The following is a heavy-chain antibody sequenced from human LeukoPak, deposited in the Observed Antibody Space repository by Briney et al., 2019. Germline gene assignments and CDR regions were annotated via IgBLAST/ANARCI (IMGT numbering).Heavy chain of an antibody. V-gene: IGHV3-48*03. Sequence: GGSLRLSCAASGFTFSSYEMNWVRQAPGKGLEWVSYISSSGSTIYYADSVKGRFTISRDDSKSIAYLQMNSLKTEDTAVYYCTRDKYYDSSVEVECYYYMDVWGKGTTVIISS. CDR2: ISSSGSTI. J-gene: IGHJ6*03. CDR3: TRDKYYDSSVEVECYYYMDV. CDR1: GFTFSSYE. D-gene: IGHD3-22*01.